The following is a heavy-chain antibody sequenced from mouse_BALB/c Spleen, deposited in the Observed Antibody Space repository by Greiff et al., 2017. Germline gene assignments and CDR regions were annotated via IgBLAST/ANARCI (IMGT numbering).Heavy chain of an antibody. J-gene: IGHJ2*01. D-gene: IGHD2-4*01. CDR3: ARGERIRLRRDFDY. CDR1: GYTFTSYW. Sequence: QVQLQQSGAELAKPGASVKMSCKASGYTFTSYWMHWVKQRPGQGLEWIGYINPSTGYTEYNQKFKDKATLTADKSSSTAYMQLSSLTSEDSAVYYCARGERIRLRRDFDYWGQGTTLTVSS. V-gene: IGHV1-7*01. CDR2: INPSTGYT.